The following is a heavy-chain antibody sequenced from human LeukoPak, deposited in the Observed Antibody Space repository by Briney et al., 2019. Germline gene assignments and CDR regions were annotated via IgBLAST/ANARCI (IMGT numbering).Heavy chain of an antibody. V-gene: IGHV1-2*02. CDR1: GYTFTGYY. D-gene: IGHD6-19*01. J-gene: IGHJ6*02. CDR3: ASSRGQWRTGAYYYYGMDV. CDR2: INPNSGGT. Sequence: GASVKVSCKASGYTFTGYYMHWVRQAPGQGLEWMGWINPNSGGTNYAQKFQGRVTMTRDTSISTAYMELSRLRSDDTAVYYCASSRGQWRTGAYYYYGMDVWGQGTTVTVSS.